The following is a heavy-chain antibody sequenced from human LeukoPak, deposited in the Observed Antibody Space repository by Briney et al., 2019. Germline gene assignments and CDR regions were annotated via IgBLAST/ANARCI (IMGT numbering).Heavy chain of an antibody. CDR1: GFTFRTYA. CDR2: ISYDGVDK. Sequence: GGSLRLSCAASGFTFRTYAIHWVRQAPGKGLEWVAAISYDGVDKDYADSVKGRFTISRDNSKNTMYLQMNSLRPEDTAVYYCAKGMFSDYYGSGTFSDGLNFDYWGQGTLVTVSS. V-gene: IGHV3-30*04. CDR3: AKGMFSDYYGSGTFSDGLNFDY. J-gene: IGHJ4*02. D-gene: IGHD3-10*01.